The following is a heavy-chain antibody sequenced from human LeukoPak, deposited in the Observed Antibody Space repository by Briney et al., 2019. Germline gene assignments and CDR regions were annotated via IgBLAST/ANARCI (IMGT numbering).Heavy chain of an antibody. CDR2: IYHSGST. CDR1: GGSISSSNW. Sequence: PSETLSLTCAVSGGSISSSNWWSWVRQPPGKGLEWIGEIYHSGSTNYNPSLKSRVTISVDKSKNQFSLKLSSVTAADTAVYYCARPPINCSGGSCYSNWYFDLWGRGTLVTVSS. V-gene: IGHV4-4*02. CDR3: ARPPINCSGGSCYSNWYFDL. J-gene: IGHJ2*01. D-gene: IGHD2-15*01.